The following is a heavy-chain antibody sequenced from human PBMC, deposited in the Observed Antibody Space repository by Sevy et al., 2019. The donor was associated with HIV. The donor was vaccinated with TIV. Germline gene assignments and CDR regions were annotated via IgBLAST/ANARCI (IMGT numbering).Heavy chain of an antibody. V-gene: IGHV1-8*01. CDR2: MNPNSGNT. CDR1: GYTFTSYD. J-gene: IGHJ6*02. D-gene: IGHD3-10*01. CDR3: ARGQLRFGELLVSGGYYYGMDV. Sequence: ASVKVSCKASGYTFTSYDINWVRQATGQGLEWMGWMNPNSGNTGYAQKFQGRVTMTRNTSISTAYMELSSLRSEDTAVYYCARGQLRFGELLVSGGYYYGMDVWGQGTTVTVSS.